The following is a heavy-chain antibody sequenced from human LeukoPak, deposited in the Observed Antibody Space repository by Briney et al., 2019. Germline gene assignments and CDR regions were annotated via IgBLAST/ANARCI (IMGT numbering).Heavy chain of an antibody. Sequence: ASVKVSCKASGGTFSSYAISCVRQAAGQGLEWMGRIIPILGIANYAQKLQGRVTITADKSTSTASMELSSLRSEATAVYYCGRVADRGYDYGYWFDPWGQGTLVTVSS. V-gene: IGHV1-69*04. CDR2: IIPILGIA. CDR1: GGTFSSYA. J-gene: IGHJ5*02. CDR3: GRVADRGYDYGYWFDP. D-gene: IGHD5-12*01.